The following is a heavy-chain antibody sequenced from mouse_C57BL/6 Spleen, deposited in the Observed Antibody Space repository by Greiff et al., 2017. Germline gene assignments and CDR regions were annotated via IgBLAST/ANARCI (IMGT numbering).Heavy chain of an antibody. V-gene: IGHV1-55*01. CDR3: ARPYYYGSSLAWFAY. CDR1: GYTFTSYW. J-gene: IGHJ3*01. D-gene: IGHD1-1*01. CDR2: LYPGSGST. Sequence: VQLQQPGAELVKPGASVKMSCKASGYTFTSYWITWVKQRPGQGLEWIGDLYPGSGSTNYNEKFKSKAPLTVDTSSSTAYMQLSSLTSEDSAVYYCARPYYYGSSLAWFAYWGQGTLVTVSA.